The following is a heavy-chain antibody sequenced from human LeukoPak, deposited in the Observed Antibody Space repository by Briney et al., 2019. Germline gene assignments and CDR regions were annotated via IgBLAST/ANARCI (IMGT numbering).Heavy chain of an antibody. CDR3: ARDRGRYSGYDFSCDY. D-gene: IGHD5-12*01. J-gene: IGHJ4*02. CDR2: ISSSGSTI. Sequence: GGTLRLSCAAYGFTFSDYYMSWIRQAPGKGLEWVSYISSSGSTIYYADSVKGRFTISRDNAKNSLYLQMNSLRAEDTAVYYCARDRGRYSGYDFSCDYWGQGTLVTVSS. V-gene: IGHV3-11*01. CDR1: GFTFSDYY.